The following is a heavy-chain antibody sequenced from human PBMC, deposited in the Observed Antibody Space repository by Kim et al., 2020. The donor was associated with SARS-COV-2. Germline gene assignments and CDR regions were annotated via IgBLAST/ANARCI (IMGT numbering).Heavy chain of an antibody. Sequence: ASVKVSCKASGYTFTSYAMHWVRQAPGQRLEWMGWINAGNGNTKYSQKFQSRVTITRDTSASTAYMELSSLRSEDTAVYYCARDVDELQIAVAGTGYFDLWGRGTLVTVSS. V-gene: IGHV1-3*01. J-gene: IGHJ2*01. CDR2: INAGNGNT. CDR1: GYTFTSYA. D-gene: IGHD6-19*01. CDR3: ARDVDELQIAVAGTGYFDL.